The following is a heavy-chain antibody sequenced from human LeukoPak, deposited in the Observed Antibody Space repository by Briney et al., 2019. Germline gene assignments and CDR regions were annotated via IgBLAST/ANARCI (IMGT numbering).Heavy chain of an antibody. Sequence: GGSLRLSCAASGFTFTTYWMGWVRQAPGKGLERVANIKQDGSEQYYVDSVKGRFTISRDNAKNSLSLQMNSLRAEDTAVYYCARPLMYYYGSETYFWFDPWGQGTLVTVSS. CDR1: GFTFTTYW. D-gene: IGHD3-10*01. CDR3: ARPLMYYYGSETYFWFDP. CDR2: IKQDGSEQ. V-gene: IGHV3-7*01. J-gene: IGHJ5*02.